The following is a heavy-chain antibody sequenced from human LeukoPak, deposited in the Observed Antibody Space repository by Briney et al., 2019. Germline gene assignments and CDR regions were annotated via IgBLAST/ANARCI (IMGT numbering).Heavy chain of an antibody. Sequence: GGSLRLSCAASGFTFSTYNFHWVRQAPGKGLEWVAFIPYGGSDKYYADSVKGRLTISRDNSKNTLFLQMNSLKTEDTAVYYCARDYGSGSYSLDYWGQGTLVTISS. CDR2: IPYGGSDK. CDR3: ARDYGSGSYSLDY. V-gene: IGHV3-30*02. CDR1: GFTFSTYN. J-gene: IGHJ4*02. D-gene: IGHD3-10*01.